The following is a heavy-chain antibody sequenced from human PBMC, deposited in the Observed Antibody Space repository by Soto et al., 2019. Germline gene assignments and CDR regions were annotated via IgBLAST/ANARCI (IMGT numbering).Heavy chain of an antibody. D-gene: IGHD1-26*01. CDR3: ARVSLVGPSGGRYFDY. CDR2: IKNKANRYTT. V-gene: IGHV3-72*01. J-gene: IGHJ4*02. Sequence: PGGSLRLSCAASGFTFSAHYMDWVRQAPGKGLEWVGRIKNKANRYTTEYAASVEGRFTISREDSQNSLYLQMNSLKTEDTAVYYCARVSLVGPSGGRYFDYWGQGSQVAVSS. CDR1: GFTFSAHY.